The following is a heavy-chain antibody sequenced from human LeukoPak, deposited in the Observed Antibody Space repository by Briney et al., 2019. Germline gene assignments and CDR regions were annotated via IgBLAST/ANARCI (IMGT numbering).Heavy chain of an antibody. CDR2: LNLDGSDK. Sequence: GGSLRLSCVVSGLTFSESWMSWVRQAPGKGLGWVASLNLDGSDKYYVDSVKGRFTISRDNAKNSLYLQMDSLRSEDTAVYYCAREGETGSSSWYVLDYWGQGTLVTVSS. CDR3: AREGETGSSSWYVLDY. CDR1: GLTFSESW. D-gene: IGHD6-13*01. V-gene: IGHV3-7*03. J-gene: IGHJ4*02.